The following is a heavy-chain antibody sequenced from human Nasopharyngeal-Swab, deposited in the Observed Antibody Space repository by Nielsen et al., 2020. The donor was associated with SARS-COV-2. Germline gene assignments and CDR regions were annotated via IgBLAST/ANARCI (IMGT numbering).Heavy chain of an antibody. CDR1: GGSISSGNYY. CDR2: IYYSGST. V-gene: IGHV4-61*01. D-gene: IGHD3-10*01. Sequence: SETLSLTCAVSGGSISSGNYYWSWIRQPPGKGLEWIGYIYYSGSTNYNPSLKSRVTISVDTSKNQFSLKLSSVTAADTAVYYCARDLPGGPTFDYWGQGTLVTVSS. CDR3: ARDLPGGPTFDY. J-gene: IGHJ4*02.